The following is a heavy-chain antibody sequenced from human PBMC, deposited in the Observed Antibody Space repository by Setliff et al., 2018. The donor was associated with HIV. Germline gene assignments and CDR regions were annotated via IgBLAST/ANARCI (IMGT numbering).Heavy chain of an antibody. CDR3: ARVGVLRLGGFGAFDI. V-gene: IGHV4-59*01. CDR1: GGSISSYY. Sequence: SETLSLTCTVSGGSISSYYWSWIRQPPGKGLEWIGYIYHSGSTHYSPSLKSRVTMSVATSKNQFSLKLTAVTAADTAVYYCARVGVLRLGGFGAFDIWGQGTMVTVSS. J-gene: IGHJ3*02. D-gene: IGHD3-16*01. CDR2: IYHSGST.